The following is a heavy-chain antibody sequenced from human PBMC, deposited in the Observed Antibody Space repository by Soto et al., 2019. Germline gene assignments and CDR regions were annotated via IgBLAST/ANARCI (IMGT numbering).Heavy chain of an antibody. V-gene: IGHV4-31*03. CDR3: ARVPGRNWGYYFDY. J-gene: IGHJ4*02. CDR1: GGSISSGGYY. CDR2: LSYSGST. D-gene: IGHD7-27*01. Sequence: QVQLQESGPGLVKPSQTLSLTCTVSGGSISSGGYYWSWIRQHPGKGLEWIRYLSYSGSTSYNPSLKNSFTISVDTSEIQFSLKLSSVTAADTAVYDCARVPGRNWGYYFDYWGRGTLVTVCS.